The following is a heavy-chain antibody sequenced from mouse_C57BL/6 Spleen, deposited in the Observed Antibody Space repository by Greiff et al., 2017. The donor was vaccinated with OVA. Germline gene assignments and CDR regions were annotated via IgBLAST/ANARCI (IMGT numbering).Heavy chain of an antibody. CDR1: GYTFTSYW. CDR2: IYPGSGST. D-gene: IGHD2-1*01. CDR3: ARRYGNYEGLYAMDY. J-gene: IGHJ4*01. Sequence: QVQLQQPGAELVKPGASVKMSCKASGYTFTSYWITWVKQRPGQGLEWIGDIYPGSGSTNYNEKFKSKATLTVDTSSSTAYMQLSSLTSEDSAVYYCARRYGNYEGLYAMDYWGQGTSVTVSS. V-gene: IGHV1-55*01.